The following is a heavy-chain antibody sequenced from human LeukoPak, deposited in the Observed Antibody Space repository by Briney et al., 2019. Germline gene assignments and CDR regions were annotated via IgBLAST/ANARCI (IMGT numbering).Heavy chain of an antibody. Sequence: SQTLSLTCVVYGETFTNYYWSWIRQPPGKGLEWIGEVNHSGSANYNPSLKRRVTISVDTSKSQFSLRLNSVTAADTAVYYCARGPRLQLELRKKYNWFDPWGQGSLVTVSS. CDR1: GETFTNYY. J-gene: IGHJ5*02. CDR3: ARGPRLQLELRKKYNWFDP. CDR2: VNHSGSA. D-gene: IGHD1-7*01. V-gene: IGHV4-34*01.